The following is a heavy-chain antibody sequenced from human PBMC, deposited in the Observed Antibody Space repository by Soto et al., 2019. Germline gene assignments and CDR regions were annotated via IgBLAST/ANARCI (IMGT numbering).Heavy chain of an antibody. CDR3: ARETFKAAAGTYYYHGMDV. CDR2: IYHSGST. CDR1: GGSISSSNW. D-gene: IGHD6-13*01. J-gene: IGHJ6*02. V-gene: IGHV4-4*02. Sequence: SETLSLTCAVSGGSISSSNWWSWVRQPPGKGLEWIGEIYHSGSTNYNPSLKSRVTISVDKSKNQFSLKLSSVTAADTAVYYCARETFKAAAGTYYYHGMDVWGQGTTATVSS.